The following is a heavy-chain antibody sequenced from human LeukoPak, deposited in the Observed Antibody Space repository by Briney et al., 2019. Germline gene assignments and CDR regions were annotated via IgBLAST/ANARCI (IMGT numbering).Heavy chain of an antibody. D-gene: IGHD2-15*01. CDR3: ARDCSGGSCYLGSYGMDV. CDR2: IKQDGSEK. CDR1: GFTFSSYW. V-gene: IGHV3-7*01. Sequence: GRSLRLSCAASGFTFSSYWMSWVRQTPGKGLEWVANIKQDGSEKYYVDSVKGRFTISRDNAKNSLYLQMNSLRAEDTAVYYCARDCSGGSCYLGSYGMDVWGQGTTVTVSS. J-gene: IGHJ6*02.